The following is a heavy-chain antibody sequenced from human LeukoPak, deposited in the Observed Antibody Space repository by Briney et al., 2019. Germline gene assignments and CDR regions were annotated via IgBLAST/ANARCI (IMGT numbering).Heavy chain of an antibody. Sequence: GASVKVSCKASGYTFTSYDINWVRQATGQGLEWMGWMNPNSGNTGYAQKFRGRVTMTRNTSISTAYMELSSLRSEDTAVYYCARATGYSSSWYPYYFDYWGQGTLVTVSS. J-gene: IGHJ4*02. D-gene: IGHD6-13*01. CDR3: ARATGYSSSWYPYYFDY. CDR1: GYTFTSYD. CDR2: MNPNSGNT. V-gene: IGHV1-8*02.